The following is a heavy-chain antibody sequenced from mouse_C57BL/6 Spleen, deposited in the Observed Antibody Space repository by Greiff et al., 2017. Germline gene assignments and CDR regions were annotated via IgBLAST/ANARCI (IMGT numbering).Heavy chain of an antibody. CDR2: IDPSDSET. J-gene: IGHJ2*01. Sequence: QVQLKQPGAELVRPGSSVKLSCKASGYTFTSYWMHWVKQRPIQGLEWIGNIDPSDSETHYNQKFKDKATLTVDKSSSTAYMQLSSLTSEDSAVYYCVSVASYYFDCWGQGTTLTVSS. CDR3: VSVASYYFDC. D-gene: IGHD1-1*01. CDR1: GYTFTSYW. V-gene: IGHV1-52*01.